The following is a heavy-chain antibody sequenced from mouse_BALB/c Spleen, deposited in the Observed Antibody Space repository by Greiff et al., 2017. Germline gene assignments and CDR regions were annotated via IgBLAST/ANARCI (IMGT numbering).Heavy chain of an antibody. D-gene: IGHD2-4*01. J-gene: IGHJ2*01. CDR2: IWAGGST. CDR1: GFSLTSYG. Sequence: VKLMESGPGLVAPSQSLSITCTVSGFSLTSYGVHWVRQPPGKGLEWLGVIWAGGSTNYNSALMSRLSISKDNSKSQVFLKMNSLQTDDTAMYYCARNYDGGFDYWGQGTTLTVSS. CDR3: ARNYDGGFDY. V-gene: IGHV2-9*02.